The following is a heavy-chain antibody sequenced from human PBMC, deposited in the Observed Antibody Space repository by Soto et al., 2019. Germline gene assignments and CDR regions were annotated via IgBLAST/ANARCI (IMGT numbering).Heavy chain of an antibody. D-gene: IGHD5-12*01. Sequence: SETVSRTCTVSGASLNSDYWSCIRQSAGKGLEWIVYIYQMGGTDSNPSLKSRVTISIDKYKNQFSLNLRPVTAADTAVYFCATFTYKSGLNWLEPGAKGSQVT. CDR3: ATFTYKSGLNWLEP. CDR2: IYQMGGT. J-gene: IGHJ5*02. CDR1: GASLNSDY. V-gene: IGHV4-59*03.